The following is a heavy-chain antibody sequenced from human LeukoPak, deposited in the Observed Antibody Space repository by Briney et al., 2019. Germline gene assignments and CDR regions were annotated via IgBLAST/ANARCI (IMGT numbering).Heavy chain of an antibody. D-gene: IGHD2-2*01. CDR3: ARLAYCSSTSCWDFDY. CDR2: IIPIFGTA. V-gene: IGHV1-69*01. J-gene: IGHJ4*02. CDR1: GGTFSSYA. Sequence: ASVKVSCKASGGTFSSYAISWVRQAPGQGLEWMGGIIPIFGTANYAQKFQGRVTITADESTSTAYMELSSLRSEDTAVYYCARLAYCSSTSCWDFDYWGQGTLVTVSS.